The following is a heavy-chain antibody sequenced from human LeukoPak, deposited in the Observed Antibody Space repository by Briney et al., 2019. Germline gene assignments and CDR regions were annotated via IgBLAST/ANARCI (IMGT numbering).Heavy chain of an antibody. J-gene: IGHJ3*02. Sequence: GESLKISCKGSGYSFTSYWIGWVRQMPGKGLEWMGIIYPGDSDTRYSPSFQGQVTISADKSISTAYLQWSSLKASDTAMYYCARLWDSRSTPGAFDIWGQGTMVTVSS. CDR2: IYPGDSDT. D-gene: IGHD1-26*01. V-gene: IGHV5-51*01. CDR1: GYSFTSYW. CDR3: ARLWDSRSTPGAFDI.